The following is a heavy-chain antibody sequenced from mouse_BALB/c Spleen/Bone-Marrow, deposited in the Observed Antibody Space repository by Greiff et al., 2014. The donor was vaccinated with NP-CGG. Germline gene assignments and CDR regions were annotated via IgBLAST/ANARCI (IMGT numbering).Heavy chain of an antibody. J-gene: IGHJ1*01. D-gene: IGHD2-1*01. CDR3: ARDKNYGSYWYFDV. CDR2: IRNKANGYTT. CDR1: GFTSTDYY. V-gene: IGHV7-3*02. Sequence: DVMLVESGGGLVQPGGSLRLSCATSGFTSTDYYMSWVRQPPGKALEWLGFIRNKANGYTTEYSASVKGRFTISRDNSQSILYLQMNTLRAEDSATYYCARDKNYGSYWYFDVWGAGTTVTVSS.